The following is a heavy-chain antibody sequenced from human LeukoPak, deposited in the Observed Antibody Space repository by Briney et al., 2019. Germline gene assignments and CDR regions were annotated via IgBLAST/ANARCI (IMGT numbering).Heavy chain of an antibody. CDR2: IYYSGST. CDR3: ARGGRTIFPYYFDY. V-gene: IGHV4-59*08. D-gene: IGHD3-9*01. CDR1: GGSISSYY. Sequence: KPSETLSLTCTVSGGSISSYYWSWLRQPPGKGLEWIGYIYYSGSTNYNPSLKSRVTISVDTSKNQFSLKLSSVTAADTAVYYCARGGRTIFPYYFDYWGQGTLVTVSS. J-gene: IGHJ4*02.